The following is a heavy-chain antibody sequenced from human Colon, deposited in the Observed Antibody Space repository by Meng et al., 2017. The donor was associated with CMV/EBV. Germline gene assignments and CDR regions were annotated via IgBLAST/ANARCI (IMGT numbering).Heavy chain of an antibody. J-gene: IGHJ4*02. CDR3: SKGGWNGYFDY. D-gene: IGHD1-1*01. V-gene: IGHV3-23*01. Sequence: LACAASGFTFRNSAMSWGRQAPGKGLEWVEAISGNGGSTYSMDSVKGRFSISRENSKSTLYLQMNSLRAEDTAVYFCSKGGWNGYFDYWGRGILVTVSS. CDR1: GFTFRNSA. CDR2: ISGNGGST.